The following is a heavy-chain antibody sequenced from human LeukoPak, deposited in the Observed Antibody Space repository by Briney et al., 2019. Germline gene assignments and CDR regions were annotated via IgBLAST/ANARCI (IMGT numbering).Heavy chain of an antibody. CDR2: IYTSGST. CDR3: ARGGGLTGTTSH. Sequence: PSQTLSLTCTVSGGSISSGSYYWSWIRQPAGKGLEWIGRIYTSGSTNYNPSPKSRVTISVDTSKNQFSLKLSSVTAADTAVYYCARGGGLTGTTSHWGQGTLVTVSS. J-gene: IGHJ4*02. CDR1: GGSISSGSYY. D-gene: IGHD1-7*01. V-gene: IGHV4-61*02.